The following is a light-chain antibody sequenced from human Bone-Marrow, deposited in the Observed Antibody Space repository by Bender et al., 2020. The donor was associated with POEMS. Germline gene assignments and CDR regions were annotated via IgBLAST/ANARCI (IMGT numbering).Light chain of an antibody. Sequence: QSALTQPASVSGSPGQSITISCTGASSDVGIYDLVSWYQQNPGKAPKLLIFEVRKRPSGVSNRFSGSKSGNTASLTISGLQAEDEADYYCCSYAGSSTVIFGGGTKLTVL. V-gene: IGLV2-23*02. CDR3: CSYAGSSTVI. J-gene: IGLJ2*01. CDR2: EVR. CDR1: SSDVGIYDL.